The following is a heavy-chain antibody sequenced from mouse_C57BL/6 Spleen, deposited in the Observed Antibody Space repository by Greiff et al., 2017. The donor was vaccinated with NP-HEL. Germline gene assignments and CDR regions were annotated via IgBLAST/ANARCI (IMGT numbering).Heavy chain of an antibody. D-gene: IGHD1-3*01. CDR2: IYPGDGDT. CDR1: GYAFSSYW. CDR3: ARGKSGMFWFEY. V-gene: IGHV1-80*01. J-gene: IGHJ2*01. Sequence: VQLQQSGAELVKPGASVKISCKASGYAFSSYWMNWVKQRPGKGLEWIGQIYPGDGDTNYNGKFKGKATLTADKASSTAYMQLSSLNSEDSAVYFCARGKSGMFWFEYWGQGTTLTVSS.